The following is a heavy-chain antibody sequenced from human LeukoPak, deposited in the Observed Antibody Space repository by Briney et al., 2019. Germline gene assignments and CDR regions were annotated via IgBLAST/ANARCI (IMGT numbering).Heavy chain of an antibody. D-gene: IGHD6-19*01. CDR2: IRAYNGNT. J-gene: IGHJ1*01. CDR3: ARDTSSGWYQEYFQH. V-gene: IGHV1-18*01. CDR1: GYTLTSYG. Sequence: GESLKISCKGSGYTLTSYGISWVRQAPGQGLEWMGWIRAYNGNTNYAQKLQGRVTMTTDTSTSTAYMELRSLRSDDTAVYYCARDTSSGWYQEYFQHWGQGTLVTVSS.